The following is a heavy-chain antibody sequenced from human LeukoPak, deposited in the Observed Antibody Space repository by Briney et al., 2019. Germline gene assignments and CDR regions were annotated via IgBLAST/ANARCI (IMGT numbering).Heavy chain of an antibody. Sequence: ASVKVSCKASGYTFTGYYMHWVRQAPGQGLEWMGWINPNSGGTNYAQKFQGRVTMTRDTSISTAYMELSRLRSDDTAVYYCARDRGMITPGGYFDYWGQGTLVTVSS. J-gene: IGHJ4*02. CDR2: INPNSGGT. D-gene: IGHD3-16*01. CDR3: ARDRGMITPGGYFDY. V-gene: IGHV1-2*02. CDR1: GYTFTGYY.